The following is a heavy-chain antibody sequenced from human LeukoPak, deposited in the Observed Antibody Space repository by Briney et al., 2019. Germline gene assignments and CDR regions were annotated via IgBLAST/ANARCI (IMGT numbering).Heavy chain of an antibody. CDR1: GFTFSSYA. CDR2: ISGSGGST. J-gene: IGHJ4*02. CDR3: AKAGYSGYMDHFDY. Sequence: GGSLRLSCAASGFTFSSYAMSWVRQAPGKGLEWVSAISGSGGSTYYADSVKGRFTISRDSSKNTLYLQMDSLRAEDTAVYYCAKAGYSGYMDHFDYWGQGTLVTVSS. V-gene: IGHV3-23*01. D-gene: IGHD5-12*01.